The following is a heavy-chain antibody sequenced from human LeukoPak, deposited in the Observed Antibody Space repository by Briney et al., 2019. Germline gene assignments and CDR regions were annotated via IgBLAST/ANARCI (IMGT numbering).Heavy chain of an antibody. D-gene: IGHD6-19*01. J-gene: IGHJ4*02. Sequence: GASVKVSCKASGYTFTSYGISWVRQAPGQGLEWMGWISAYNGNTNYAQKLQGRVTMTTDTSTSTAHMEPRSLRSDDTAVYYCARDHSSGVPPARNYFDYWGQGTLVTVSS. CDR1: GYTFTSYG. CDR3: ARDHSSGVPPARNYFDY. V-gene: IGHV1-18*01. CDR2: ISAYNGNT.